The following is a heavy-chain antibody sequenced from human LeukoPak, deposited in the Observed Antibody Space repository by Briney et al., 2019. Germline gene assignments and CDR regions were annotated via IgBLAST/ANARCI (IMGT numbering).Heavy chain of an antibody. Sequence: GESQRLSCAASGFTISDYFMTWIRQAPGKGLECVSYISTTGGAIKYADSVKGRFAISRDNAKGSLYLQMNSLSAEDTAVYYCARASPDRSGWHYFDFWGRGTLVTVSS. J-gene: IGHJ4*02. D-gene: IGHD6-19*01. CDR1: GFTISDYF. V-gene: IGHV3-11*01. CDR2: ISTTGGAI. CDR3: ARASPDRSGWHYFDF.